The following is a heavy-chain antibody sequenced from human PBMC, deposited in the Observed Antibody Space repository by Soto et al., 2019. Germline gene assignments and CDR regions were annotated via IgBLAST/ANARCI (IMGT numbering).Heavy chain of an antibody. V-gene: IGHV3-74*01. CDR3: AAVFEH. Sequence: VPLVESGGGSVQPGGSLRLSCVASGITFSGFWMHWVRQVPGKGLEWVARVDSAGSGTSYADSVKGRFTVSRVNAKNTLSLQMDSLRVEDTAVYYCAAVFEHWGQGIPVTVSS. CDR1: GITFSGFW. CDR2: VDSAGSGT. J-gene: IGHJ4*02.